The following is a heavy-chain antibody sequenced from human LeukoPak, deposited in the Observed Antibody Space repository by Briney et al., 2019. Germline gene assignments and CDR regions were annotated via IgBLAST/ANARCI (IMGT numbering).Heavy chain of an antibody. CDR1: GGTFNNYA. J-gene: IGHJ4*02. V-gene: IGHV1-69*11. Sequence: SVKVSCKASGGTFNNYAISWVRQAPGQGLEWMGRIIPILGTADYAQKFQGRVTVTTDESTSTAYMDLSRLRSEDTAVYYCARSGSYPPYYFDYWRQGTLVTVSS. CDR2: IIPILGTA. CDR3: ARSGSYPPYYFDY. D-gene: IGHD1-26*01.